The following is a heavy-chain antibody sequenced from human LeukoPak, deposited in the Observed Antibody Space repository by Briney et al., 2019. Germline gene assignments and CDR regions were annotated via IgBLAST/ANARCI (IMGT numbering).Heavy chain of an antibody. CDR1: GFIFDDYA. J-gene: IGHJ4*02. Sequence: QPGRSLRLSCAASGFIFDDYAMHWVREAPGKGLEWVSGISWNSNTIGYADSVKGRFTISRDNAKNSLYLQMNSLRAEDTAVYYCARVISVAGYDYWGQGTLVTVSS. CDR3: ARVISVAGYDY. D-gene: IGHD6-19*01. CDR2: ISWNSNTI. V-gene: IGHV3-9*01.